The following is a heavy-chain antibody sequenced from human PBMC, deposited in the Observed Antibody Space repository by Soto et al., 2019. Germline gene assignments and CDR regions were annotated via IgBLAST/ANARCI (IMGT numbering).Heavy chain of an antibody. CDR1: GFTFSNAW. V-gene: IGHV3-15*01. CDR3: AKDLGGGGIVGATGPHLRQPTSYFDF. CDR2: IKSKTDGGTT. D-gene: IGHD1-26*01. J-gene: IGHJ4*02. Sequence: GSLRLSCAASGFTFSNAWMSWVGQAPGKGLEWVGRIKSKTDGGTTDYAAPVKGRFTISRDNSKNTLYLQMNSLRAEDTAVYYCAKDLGGGGIVGATGPHLRQPTSYFDFCGQAPLVTLSS.